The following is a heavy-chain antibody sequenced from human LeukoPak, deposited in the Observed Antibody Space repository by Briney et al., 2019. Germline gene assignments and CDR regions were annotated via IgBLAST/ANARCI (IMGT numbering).Heavy chain of an antibody. D-gene: IGHD5-12*01. CDR3: ARGGGDSGYDYDDY. V-gene: IGHV3-21*06. Sequence: PGGSLRLSCAASGFTFSHYSLSWVRQAPGKGLEWVSCISRSSSFIYYVDSVKGRFTISRDNAKNSLYLQMSSLRAEDTAVYYCARGGGDSGYDYDDYWGQGTLVTVSS. CDR1: GFTFSHYS. CDR2: ISRSSSFI. J-gene: IGHJ4*02.